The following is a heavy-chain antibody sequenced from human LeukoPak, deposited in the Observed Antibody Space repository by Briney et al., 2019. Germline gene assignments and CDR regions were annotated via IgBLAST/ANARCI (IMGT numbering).Heavy chain of an antibody. CDR3: GRDPRLGIRGYTYGYIDY. D-gene: IGHD5-18*01. Sequence: ASVKVSCKTSVYTFSSYTITWVRPAPGQRLEWVGWINTNTGNPTYTQGFTGRYVFSLDTSVSTAYLQISGLTADDTAVYFCGRDPRLGIRGYTYGYIDYWGQGTLVTVSS. V-gene: IGHV7-4-1*02. J-gene: IGHJ4*02. CDR2: INTNTGNP. CDR1: VYTFSSYT.